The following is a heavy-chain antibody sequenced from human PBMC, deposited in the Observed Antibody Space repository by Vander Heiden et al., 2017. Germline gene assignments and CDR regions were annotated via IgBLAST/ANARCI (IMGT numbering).Heavy chain of an antibody. CDR3: AKVGSKNDGGDDY. V-gene: IGHV3-9*01. Sequence: EVQLVESGGGLVQPGRSLRLSCAASGFTFDDYAMHWVRPAPGKGLGWVSGISWNSGNIGYADSVKGRFTISRDNAKNSLYLQMNSLRAEDTALYYCAKVGSKNDGGDDYWGQGTLVTVSS. J-gene: IGHJ4*02. D-gene: IGHD1-1*01. CDR1: GFTFDDYA. CDR2: ISWNSGNI.